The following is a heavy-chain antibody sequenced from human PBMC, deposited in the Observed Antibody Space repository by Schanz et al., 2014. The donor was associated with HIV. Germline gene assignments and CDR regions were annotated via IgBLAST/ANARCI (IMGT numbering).Heavy chain of an antibody. J-gene: IGHJ4*02. CDR2: ISGSGLST. D-gene: IGHD3-10*01. Sequence: VQLVESGGGVVQPGRSLRLSCAASGFTFSSDGMHWVRQAPGKGLEWVSVISGSGLSTYYADSVKGRFTISRDNSKNTLYLQMNSLRAEDTAVYYCAKGQRGVVRGDIDYWGQGTLVTVSS. CDR1: GFTFSSDG. V-gene: IGHV3-23*04. CDR3: AKGQRGVVRGDIDY.